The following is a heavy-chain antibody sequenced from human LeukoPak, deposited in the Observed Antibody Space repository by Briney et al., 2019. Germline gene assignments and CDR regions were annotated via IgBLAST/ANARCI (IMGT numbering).Heavy chain of an antibody. Sequence: PGGSLRLSCAASGFTFSSYGMHWVRQAPGKGLDWVTVISNGGSNKYYAKFVKRRLTISRDNSKTTLYLQMNSLRAEDTAVYYCAKDHGSGSYHDPHWFDPWGQGTLDTLSS. V-gene: IGHV3-30*18. D-gene: IGHD3-10*01. CDR2: ISNGGSNK. J-gene: IGHJ5*02. CDR1: GFTFSSYG. CDR3: AKDHGSGSYHDPHWFDP.